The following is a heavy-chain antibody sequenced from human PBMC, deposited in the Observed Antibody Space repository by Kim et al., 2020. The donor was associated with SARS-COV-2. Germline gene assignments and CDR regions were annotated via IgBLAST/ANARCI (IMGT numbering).Heavy chain of an antibody. CDR2: ISSSGRT. Sequence: SETLSLTCTVSGASVTQYYWTWIRQRPGKGLEWIGWISSSGRTNYSPSLRPRVTISVDASKNQVSLRLRSVTAADTAIYYCARLTTEVHDAFDIWGQGT. V-gene: IGHV4-4*09. J-gene: IGHJ3*02. CDR3: ARLTTEVHDAFDI. CDR1: GASVTQYY. D-gene: IGHD4-4*01.